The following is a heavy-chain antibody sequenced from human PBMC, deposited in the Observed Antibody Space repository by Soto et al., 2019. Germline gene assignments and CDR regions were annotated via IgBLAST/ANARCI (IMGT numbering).Heavy chain of an antibody. CDR2: INVYNGNT. CDR1: GYTFTGYY. J-gene: IGHJ5*02. V-gene: IGHV1-18*04. Sequence: GASVKVSCKASGYTFTGYYMHWVRQAPGQGLEWMGWINVYNGNTKYAQKVQGRVTMTTDTSTSTAYMELRSLRSDDTAVYYCARGVGSGSYYNQYNWFDPWGQGTLVTV. D-gene: IGHD3-10*01. CDR3: ARGVGSGSYYNQYNWFDP.